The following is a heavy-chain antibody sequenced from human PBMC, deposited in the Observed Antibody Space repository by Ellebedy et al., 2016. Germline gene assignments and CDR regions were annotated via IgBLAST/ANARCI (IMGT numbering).Heavy chain of an antibody. CDR1: GYTFTSYG. CDR2: ISAYNGNT. CDR3: ARDLQGIEYY. V-gene: IGHV1-18*01. J-gene: IGHJ4*02. Sequence: ASVKVSCKASGYTFTSYGISWVRQAPGQGLEWMGWISAYNGNTNYAQKFQGRVTITADKSTSTAYMELSSLRSEDTAVYYCARDLQGIEYYWGQGTLVTVSS. D-gene: IGHD3-10*01.